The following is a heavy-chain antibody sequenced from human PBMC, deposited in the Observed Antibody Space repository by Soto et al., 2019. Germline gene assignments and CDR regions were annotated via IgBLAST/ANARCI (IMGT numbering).Heavy chain of an antibody. Sequence: GGSLRLSCAASGFTFSSYEMNWVRQAPGKGLEWVSYISSSGSTIYYADSVKGRFTISRDNAKNSLYLQMNSLRAEDTAVYYCARGGYSYDTFDYWGPGTLLTVSS. CDR3: ARGGYSYDTFDY. CDR2: ISSSGSTI. V-gene: IGHV3-48*03. D-gene: IGHD5-18*01. CDR1: GFTFSSYE. J-gene: IGHJ4*02.